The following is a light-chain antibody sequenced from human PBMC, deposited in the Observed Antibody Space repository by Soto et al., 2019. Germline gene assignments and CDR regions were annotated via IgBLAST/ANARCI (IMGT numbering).Light chain of an antibody. CDR1: QSVRSTH. J-gene: IGKJ1*01. V-gene: IGKV3-20*01. CDR2: GAS. CDR3: QQYGCSRWT. Sequence: ELVLTQSPGPLSFSPGERATLSCSSSQSVRSTHVAWYQPTPGQAPMLLICGASNRATGIPDRCSGSGSGTDFTLTISRLEPEDFAVYYWQQYGCSRWTFGQGTRVDI.